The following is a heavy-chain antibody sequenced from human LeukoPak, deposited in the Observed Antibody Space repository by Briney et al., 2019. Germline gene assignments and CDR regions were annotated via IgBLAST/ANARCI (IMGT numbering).Heavy chain of an antibody. J-gene: IGHJ5*02. CDR3: ARGGPYSSSQSWFDP. Sequence: GGSLRLSCAASGFTFSSYAMGWVRQAPGKGLEWVSTISGDGSRTEYADSVKGRFTISRDNSKNTLYLQMNSLRADDTAVCYCARGGPYSSSQSWFDPWGQGTLVTVSS. D-gene: IGHD6-19*01. CDR1: GFTFSSYA. V-gene: IGHV3-23*01. CDR2: ISGDGSRT.